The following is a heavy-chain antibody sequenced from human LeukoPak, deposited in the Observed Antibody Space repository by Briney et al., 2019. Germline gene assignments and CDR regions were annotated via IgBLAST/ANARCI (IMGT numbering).Heavy chain of an antibody. CDR3: ARVAKLSSRIVVVPAALNEAYYYGMDV. J-gene: IGHJ6*04. CDR2: ISAYNGNT. D-gene: IGHD2-2*01. V-gene: IGHV1-18*04. Sequence: GASVKVSCKASGYTFTSYGIGWVRQAPGQGLEWMGWISAYNGNTNYAQKLQGRVTMTTDTSTSTAYMELRSLRSDDTAVYYCARVAKLSSRIVVVPAALNEAYYYGMDVWGKGTTVTVSS. CDR1: GYTFTSYG.